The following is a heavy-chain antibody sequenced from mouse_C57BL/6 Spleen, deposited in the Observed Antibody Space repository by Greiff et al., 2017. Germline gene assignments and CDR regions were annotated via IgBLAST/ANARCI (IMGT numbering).Heavy chain of an antibody. CDR2: IDPSDSYT. V-gene: IGHV1-59*01. D-gene: IGHD1-1*01. CDR1: GYTFTSYW. CDR3: ARGYGSSYFDY. Sequence: QVHVKQPGAELVRPGTSVKLSCKASGYTFTSYWMHWVKQRPGQGLEWIGVIDPSDSYTNYNQKFKGKATLTVDTSSSTAYMQLSSLTSEDSAVYYCARGYGSSYFDYWGQGTTLTVSS. J-gene: IGHJ2*01.